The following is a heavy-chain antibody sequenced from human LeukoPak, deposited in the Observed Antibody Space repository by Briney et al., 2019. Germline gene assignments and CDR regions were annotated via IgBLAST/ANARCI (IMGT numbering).Heavy chain of an antibody. V-gene: IGHV4-59*01. CDR1: GGSFIDYP. CDR3: ARVNSGSLLDY. Sequence: SETLSLTCSVYGGSFIDYPWSWIRQPPGKGLEWIGYIYYSGSTNYNPSLKSRVTISVDTSKNQFSLKLSSVTAADTAVYYCARVNSGSLLDYWGQGTLVTVSS. J-gene: IGHJ4*02. CDR2: IYYSGST. D-gene: IGHD1-26*01.